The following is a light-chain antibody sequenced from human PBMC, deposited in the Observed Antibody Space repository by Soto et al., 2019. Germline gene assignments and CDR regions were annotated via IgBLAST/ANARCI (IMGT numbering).Light chain of an antibody. V-gene: IGKV3-20*01. CDR2: GAS. J-gene: IGKJ5*01. CDR3: QQYSSSPPT. CDR1: QSVSSSY. Sequence: ELVLTQSPGTLSLSPGERATLSCWASQSVSSSYLAWYQRKPGHAPRLLIYGASSRATGIPDRFSGSGSGTDFTLTISRLEPEDFTVYYCQQYSSSPPTFGQGTRLEIK.